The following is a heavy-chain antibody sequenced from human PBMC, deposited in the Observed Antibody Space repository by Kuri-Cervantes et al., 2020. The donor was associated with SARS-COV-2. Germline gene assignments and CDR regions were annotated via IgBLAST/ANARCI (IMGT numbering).Heavy chain of an antibody. J-gene: IGHJ6*02. V-gene: IGHV1-69*13. CDR2: IIPIFGTA. Sequence: SVKVSCKASGGTFSSYAISWVRQAPGQGLEWMGGIIPIFGTANYAQKFQGRVTITADESTSTAYMELSSLRSEDTAVYYCAGGHWTTVTRVMYYYYGMDVWGQGTTVTVSS. D-gene: IGHD4-11*01. CDR3: AGGHWTTVTRVMYYYYGMDV. CDR1: GGTFSSYA.